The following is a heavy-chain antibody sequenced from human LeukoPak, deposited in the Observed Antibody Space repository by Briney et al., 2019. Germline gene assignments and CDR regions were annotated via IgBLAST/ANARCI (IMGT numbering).Heavy chain of an antibody. CDR3: ATDPTVTTYLMLD. D-gene: IGHD4-17*01. CDR2: FDPEDGET. CDR1: GYTLTELS. V-gene: IGHV1-24*01. Sequence: ASVKVSCKVSGYTLTELSMHWVRQAPGKGLEWMGGFDPEDGETIYAQKFQGKVTMTEDTSTDTAYMELSSLRSEDTAVYYCATDPTVTTYLMLDWGQGTLVTVSS. J-gene: IGHJ4*02.